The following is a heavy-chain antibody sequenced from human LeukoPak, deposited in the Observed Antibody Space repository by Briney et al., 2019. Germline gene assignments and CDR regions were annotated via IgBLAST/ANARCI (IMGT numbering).Heavy chain of an antibody. J-gene: IGHJ6*03. Sequence: GGSLRLSCAASGFTFSSYSMNWVRQAPGKGLEWVSYISSSGSTIYYADSVKGRFTISRDNAKNSLYLQMNSLRAEDTAVYYCARDGGGSGSYFPPYYYYYYMDVWGKGTTVTISS. CDR2: ISSSGSTI. CDR1: GFTFSSYS. V-gene: IGHV3-48*04. CDR3: ARDGGGSGSYFPPYYYYYYMDV. D-gene: IGHD3-10*01.